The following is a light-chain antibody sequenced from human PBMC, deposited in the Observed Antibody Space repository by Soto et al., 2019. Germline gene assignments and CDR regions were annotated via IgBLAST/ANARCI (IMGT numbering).Light chain of an antibody. V-gene: IGKV4-1*01. CDR2: WAS. CDR3: QQYYSRPAT. CDR1: QSVLYSSNNKNY. Sequence: DIVMTQSPDSLAVSLGERATINCRSSQSVLYSSNNKNYLAWYQQKPGQPPKLLIYWASTRESGVPDRVSGRGSGTDFTLTISSLQAEDVAVYYCQQYYSRPATFWQGTKVEIK. J-gene: IGKJ1*01.